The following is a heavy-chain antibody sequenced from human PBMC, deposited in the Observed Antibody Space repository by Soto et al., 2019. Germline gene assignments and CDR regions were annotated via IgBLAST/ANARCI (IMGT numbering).Heavy chain of an antibody. Sequence: QVQLVQSGAEVKKPGASVKVSCKASGYTFTGYYMHWVRQAPGQGLEWMGWINPNSGGTNYAQKFQGWVTMTRDTSISTAYMEPSRLRSDDTAVYYCARGRITGTTLQDWFDPWGQGTLVTVSS. CDR3: ARGRITGTTLQDWFDP. V-gene: IGHV1-2*04. CDR2: INPNSGGT. CDR1: GYTFTGYY. D-gene: IGHD1-7*01. J-gene: IGHJ5*02.